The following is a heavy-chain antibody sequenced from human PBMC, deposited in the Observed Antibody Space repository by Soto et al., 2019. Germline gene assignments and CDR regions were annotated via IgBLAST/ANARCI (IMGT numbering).Heavy chain of an antibody. CDR2: IYHSGST. CDR1: GGSISSGGYS. D-gene: IGHD4-17*01. J-gene: IGHJ6*02. Sequence: QLQLQESGSGLVKPSQTLSLTCAVSGGSISSGGYSWSWIRQPPGKGLEWIGYIYHSGSTYYNPSRKSRFTISVDRSKNQFSLRLSSVTSADTAVYYCARAHYGDYGYGMDVWGQGTTVTVSS. V-gene: IGHV4-30-2*01. CDR3: ARAHYGDYGYGMDV.